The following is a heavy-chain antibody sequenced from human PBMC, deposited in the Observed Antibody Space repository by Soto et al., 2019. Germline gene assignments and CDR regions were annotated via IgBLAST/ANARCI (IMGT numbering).Heavy chain of an antibody. Sequence: GGSLRLSCAASGFTVSSNYMSWVRQAPGKGLEWVSVIYSGGSTYYADSVKGRFTISRDNSKNTLYLQMNSLRAEDTAVYYCARDRVWFGGLLGDYWGQGNLVTVSS. CDR2: IYSGGST. V-gene: IGHV3-66*01. CDR1: GFTVSSNY. CDR3: ARDRVWFGGLLGDY. D-gene: IGHD3-10*01. J-gene: IGHJ4*02.